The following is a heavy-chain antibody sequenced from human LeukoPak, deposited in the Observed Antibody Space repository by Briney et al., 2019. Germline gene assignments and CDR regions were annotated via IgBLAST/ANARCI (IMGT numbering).Heavy chain of an antibody. Sequence: GGSLRLSCAASGFTVRSNHMSWVRQAPGKGLEWVSVIDSRDNTYHADSVKGRFTISRHTSKNTLYLQMNSLRAEDTAVYYCARESTPLRGAFDPWGPGTLVTVSS. CDR3: ARESTPLRGAFDP. CDR1: GFTVRSNH. J-gene: IGHJ5*02. CDR2: IDSRDNT. V-gene: IGHV3-53*04. D-gene: IGHD5-24*01.